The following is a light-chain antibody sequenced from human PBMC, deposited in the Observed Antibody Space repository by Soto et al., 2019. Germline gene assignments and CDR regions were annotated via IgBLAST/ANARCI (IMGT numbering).Light chain of an antibody. V-gene: IGKV1-5*01. CDR1: QSISNW. J-gene: IGKJ1*01. Sequence: DNQMTKSPSTLSASVGDRVTITCRASQSISNWLAWYQQKPGKAPKLLIYDASSLESGVPSRFSGSGSGTEFTLTISSLQPDDFANYYCQQYNSYPWTFGQVTKVEIK. CDR2: DAS. CDR3: QQYNSYPWT.